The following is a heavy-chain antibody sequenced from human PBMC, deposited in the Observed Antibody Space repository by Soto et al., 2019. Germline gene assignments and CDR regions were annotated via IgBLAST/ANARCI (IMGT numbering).Heavy chain of an antibody. CDR3: ARLNAYYDFWSGYSRAGSDYYFDY. Sequence: GGSLRLSCAASGFTVSSNYMSWVRQAPGKGLEWVSVIYSGGSTYYADSVKGRFTISRDNSKNTLYLQMNSLRAEDTAVYYCARLNAYYDFWSGYSRAGSDYYFDYWGQGTLVTVSS. V-gene: IGHV3-66*04. CDR2: IYSGGST. J-gene: IGHJ4*02. CDR1: GFTVSSNY. D-gene: IGHD3-3*01.